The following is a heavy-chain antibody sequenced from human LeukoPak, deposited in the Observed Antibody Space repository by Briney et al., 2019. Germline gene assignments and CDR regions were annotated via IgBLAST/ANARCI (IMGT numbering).Heavy chain of an antibody. V-gene: IGHV3-30-3*01. CDR1: GFTFSSYA. CDR2: ISYDGSNK. CDR3: ARDRGSIAVAGTWFDP. J-gene: IGHJ5*02. Sequence: PGGPLRLSCAASGFTFSSYAMHWFRQAPGKGLEWVAVISYDGSNKYYADSVKGRFTISRDNSKNTLYLQMNSLRAEDTAVYYCARDRGSIAVAGTWFDPWGQGTLVTVSS. D-gene: IGHD6-19*01.